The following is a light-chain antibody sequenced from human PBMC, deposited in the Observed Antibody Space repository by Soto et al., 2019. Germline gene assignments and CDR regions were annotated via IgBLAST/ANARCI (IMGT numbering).Light chain of an antibody. CDR3: SSYTSCSTLFHV. CDR2: DVS. CDR1: SSDGGGYNY. Sequence: QSVLTQPASVSGSPGQSITISCTGTSSDGGGYNYVSWYQQHPGKAPKLMIYDVSNRPSGVSNRFSGSKSGNTASLTISGLQAEDEADYYCSSYTSCSTLFHVFVTGTELTVL. J-gene: IGLJ1*01. V-gene: IGLV2-14*01.